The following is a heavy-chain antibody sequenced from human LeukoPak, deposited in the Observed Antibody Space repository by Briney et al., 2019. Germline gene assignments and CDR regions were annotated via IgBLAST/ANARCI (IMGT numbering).Heavy chain of an antibody. CDR3: ARVRHTPRTEAYFDY. Sequence: SETLSLTCTVSGGSISSYYWSWIRQPPGKGLEWIGSIYYSGSTYYNPSLKSRVTISVDTSKNQFSLKLSSVTAADTAVYYCARVRHTPRTEAYFDYWGQGTLVTVSS. CDR2: IYYSGST. CDR1: GGSISSYY. V-gene: IGHV4-39*07. J-gene: IGHJ4*02. D-gene: IGHD3-16*02.